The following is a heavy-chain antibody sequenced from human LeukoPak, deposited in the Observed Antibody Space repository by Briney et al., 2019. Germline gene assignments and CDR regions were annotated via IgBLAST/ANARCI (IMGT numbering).Heavy chain of an antibody. CDR2: FKSKSDGGTI. CDR3: TTDVD. Sequence: PGGSLRLSCAASGFTFRNAWMSWVRHAPGKGLGGVGRFKSKSDGGTIDYAAAVKGRFTISRDDSKNTLYLQMTGLKTEDTAVYYCTTDVDWGQGTLVTVSS. CDR1: GFTFRNAW. V-gene: IGHV3-15*01. J-gene: IGHJ4*02.